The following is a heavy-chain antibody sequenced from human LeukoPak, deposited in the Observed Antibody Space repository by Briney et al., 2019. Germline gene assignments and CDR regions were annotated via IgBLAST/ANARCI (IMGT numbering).Heavy chain of an antibody. CDR2: ISGSGGST. CDR3: AKDPEDGDYVYYGMDV. D-gene: IGHD4-17*01. CDR1: GFTFSSYA. J-gene: IGHJ6*02. Sequence: GGSLRLSCAASGFTFSSYAMSWVRQAPGKGLEWVSAISGSGGSTYYADSVKGRFTISRDNSKNTLYLQMNSLRAEDTAVYYCAKDPEDGDYVYYGMDVWGQGTTVTVSS. V-gene: IGHV3-23*01.